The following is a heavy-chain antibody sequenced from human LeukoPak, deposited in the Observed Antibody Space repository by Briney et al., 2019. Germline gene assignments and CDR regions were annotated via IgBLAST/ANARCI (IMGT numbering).Heavy chain of an antibody. V-gene: IGHV4-59*12. Sequence: SETLSLTCTVYGGTISSYYWSWIRQPPGKGLEWIGYIYYSGSSNYNPFLKSRDIISVDTAKNQFSLKLSSVTAADTAVYYCARGGWIVVVTAPTYNWFDPWGQGTLVTVSS. CDR1: GGTISSYY. D-gene: IGHD2-21*02. CDR3: ARGGWIVVVTAPTYNWFDP. J-gene: IGHJ5*02. CDR2: IYYSGSS.